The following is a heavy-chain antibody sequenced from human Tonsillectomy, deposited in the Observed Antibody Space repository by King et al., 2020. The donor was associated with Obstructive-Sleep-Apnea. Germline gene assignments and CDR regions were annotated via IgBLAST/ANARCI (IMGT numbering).Heavy chain of an antibody. CDR3: ANINPLHPRFDY. CDR2: IYWNEDR. V-gene: IGHV2-5*01. CDR1: GFSLTTSGVG. J-gene: IGHJ4*02. Sequence: ITLKESGPPLVKPPQTLTLTCTFSGFSLTTSGVGVGWIRQPPGQALEWLALIYWNEDRRYSPSLKSRLTISKDTSKNQVVLTMTYMDPMDTATYFCANINPLHPRFDYWGQGTLVTVSS.